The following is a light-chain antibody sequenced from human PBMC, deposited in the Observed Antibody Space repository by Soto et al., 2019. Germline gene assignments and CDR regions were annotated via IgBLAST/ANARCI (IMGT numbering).Light chain of an antibody. CDR2: EVS. CDR3: GSYTSSSTLVV. CDR1: SSDVGGYKY. Sequence: QSALTKPASVSGSPGQSITISCTGTSSDVGGYKYVSWYQQHPGKAPKLMIYEVSNRPSGVSNRFSRSKSGNTASLTISGLQAEDEADYYCGSYTSSSTLVVFGGGTKLTVL. J-gene: IGLJ2*01. V-gene: IGLV2-14*01.